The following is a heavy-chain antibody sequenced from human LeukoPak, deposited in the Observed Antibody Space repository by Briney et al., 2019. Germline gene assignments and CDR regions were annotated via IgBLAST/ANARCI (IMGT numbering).Heavy chain of an antibody. CDR3: AHLSRIKVIREVLRIFDS. J-gene: IGHJ4*02. D-gene: IGHD3-10*01. CDR1: GFSLSTSGVG. CDR2: IYWDDDK. V-gene: IGHV2-5*02. Sequence: SGPTLVNPTQTLTLTCTFSGFSLSTSGVGVGWIRQPPGKALEWLALIYWDDDKRYSPSLTSRLTITKDTSKNQVVLTLTNMDPVDTATYYCAHLSRIKVIREVLRIFDSWGQGTLVTVSS.